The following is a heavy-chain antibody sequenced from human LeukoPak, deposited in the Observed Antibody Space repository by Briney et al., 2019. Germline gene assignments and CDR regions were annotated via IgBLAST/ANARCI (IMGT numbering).Heavy chain of an antibody. CDR3: ARDQAYYYGSGSYYKYYYYYMDV. V-gene: IGHV3-20*04. CDR1: GFTFDDYG. J-gene: IGHJ6*03. CDR2: INWNGGST. D-gene: IGHD3-10*01. Sequence: PGGSLRLSCAASGFTFDDYGMSWVRQAPGKGLEWVSGINWNGGSTGYADSVKGRFTISRDNAKNSLYLQMNSLRAEDTALYYCARDQAYYYGSGSYYKYYYYYMDVWGKGTTVTVSS.